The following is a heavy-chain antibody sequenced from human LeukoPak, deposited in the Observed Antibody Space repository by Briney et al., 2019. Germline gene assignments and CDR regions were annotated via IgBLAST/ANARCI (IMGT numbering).Heavy chain of an antibody. CDR2: IYYSGST. CDR3: ARGAGYCSSTSCYIGYYYYYYYYMDV. J-gene: IGHJ6*03. Sequence: GSLRLSCAASGFTFSSYWMSWVRQAPGKGLEWIGYIYYSGSTYYNPSLKSRVTISVDTSKNQFSLKLSSVTAADTAVYYCARGAGYCSSTSCYIGYYYYYYYYMDVWGKGTTVTVSS. D-gene: IGHD2-2*02. V-gene: IGHV4-59*12. CDR1: GFTFSSYW.